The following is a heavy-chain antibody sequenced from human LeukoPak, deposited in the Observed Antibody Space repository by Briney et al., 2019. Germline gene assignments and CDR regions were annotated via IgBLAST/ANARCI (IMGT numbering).Heavy chain of an antibody. Sequence: PSETLSPTCTVSGGSISPYYWNWIRQPPGKGLEWIGYIYYSGSTNYNPSLKSRVTISVDVSKNQFSLKLRSMTAADTAVYYCARVMTYYDILTGYYKLGFDYWGQGTLVTVSS. J-gene: IGHJ4*02. CDR3: ARVMTYYDILTGYYKLGFDY. CDR2: IYYSGST. V-gene: IGHV4-59*01. D-gene: IGHD3-9*01. CDR1: GGSISPYY.